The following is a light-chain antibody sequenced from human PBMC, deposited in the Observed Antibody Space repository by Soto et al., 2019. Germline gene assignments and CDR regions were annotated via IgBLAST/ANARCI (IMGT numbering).Light chain of an antibody. CDR3: KQNYSTSIT. CDR2: GEK. CDR1: QSISSY. Sequence: DIQMTQSPSSMSASVGSRFTRTGLERQSISSYLNWYQQKPGKDTKLLIFGEKTLQSGVTSRFSGSGYGTDFTLTINNMQPEDFATYYCKQNYSTSITFGQGTRVEIK. V-gene: IGKV1-39*01. J-gene: IGKJ5*01.